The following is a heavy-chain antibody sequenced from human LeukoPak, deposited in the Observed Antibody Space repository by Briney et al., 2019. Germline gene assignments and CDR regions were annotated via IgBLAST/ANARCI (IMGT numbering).Heavy chain of an antibody. CDR2: ISGSGGST. Sequence: HAGGSLRLSCAASGFTFSGYAMSWVRQAPGKGLEWVSAISGSGGSTYYADSVKGRFTISRDNSKNTLYLQMNSLRAEDTAVYYCAKDFLLLWFGESPLDYWGQGTLVTVSS. CDR1: GFTFSGYA. V-gene: IGHV3-23*01. D-gene: IGHD3-10*01. CDR3: AKDFLLLWFGESPLDY. J-gene: IGHJ4*02.